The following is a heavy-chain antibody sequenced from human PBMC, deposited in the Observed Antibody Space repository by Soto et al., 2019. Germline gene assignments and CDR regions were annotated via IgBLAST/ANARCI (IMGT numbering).Heavy chain of an antibody. CDR1: GGTFSSYA. CDR2: IIPIFGTA. V-gene: IGHV1-69*01. Sequence: QVQLVQSGAEVKKPGSSVKVSCKASGGTFSSYAISWVRQAPGQGLEWMGGIIPIFGTAKYAQKFQGRVTSIADEAASTAYMELSSLRSEDTAVYYCAIQYGSGRPVGNDYYYYGMDVWGQGTTVTVSS. J-gene: IGHJ6*02. CDR3: AIQYGSGRPVGNDYYYYGMDV. D-gene: IGHD3-10*01.